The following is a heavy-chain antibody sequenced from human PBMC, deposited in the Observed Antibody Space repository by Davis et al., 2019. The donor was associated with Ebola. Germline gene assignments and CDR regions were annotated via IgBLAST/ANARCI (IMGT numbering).Heavy chain of an antibody. Sequence: PGGSLRLSCAASGFTFSSYAMSWVRQAPGKGLEWVSAISGSGGSTYYADSVKGRFTISRDNSKHTLYLQMNSLRAEDTAIYYCAKDKNYDFWSGYPHEAFDIWGQGTMVTVSS. CDR2: ISGSGGST. V-gene: IGHV3-23*01. CDR1: GFTFSSYA. J-gene: IGHJ3*02. CDR3: AKDKNYDFWSGYPHEAFDI. D-gene: IGHD3-3*01.